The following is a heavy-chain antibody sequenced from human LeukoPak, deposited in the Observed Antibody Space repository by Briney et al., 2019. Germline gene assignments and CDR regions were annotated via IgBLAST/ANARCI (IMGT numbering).Heavy chain of an antibody. CDR3: ARAGPSSSWHQFDY. Sequence: GGSLRLSCAASGFTVSRDYMSWVRQAPGKGLEWVSVIYSGGSTYYADSVKGRFTISRDNSKNTLYLQMNSLRAEDTAVYYCARAGPSSSWHQFDYWGQGTLVTVSS. J-gene: IGHJ4*02. CDR1: GFTVSRDY. V-gene: IGHV3-66*01. D-gene: IGHD6-13*01. CDR2: IYSGGST.